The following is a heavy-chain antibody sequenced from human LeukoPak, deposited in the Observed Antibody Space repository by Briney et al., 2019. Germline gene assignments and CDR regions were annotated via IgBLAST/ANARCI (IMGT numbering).Heavy chain of an antibody. CDR3: ARGGTIDYGDYVFDY. CDR2: IIPIFGTA. D-gene: IGHD4-17*01. CDR1: GGTFSSYA. Sequence: GASVKVSCKASGGTFSSYAISWVRQAPGQGLEWMGGIIPIFGTANYAQKFQGRVTITADESTSTAYMELSSLRSEDTAVYYCARGGTIDYGDYVFDYWGQGTLVTVSS. J-gene: IGHJ4*02. V-gene: IGHV1-69*13.